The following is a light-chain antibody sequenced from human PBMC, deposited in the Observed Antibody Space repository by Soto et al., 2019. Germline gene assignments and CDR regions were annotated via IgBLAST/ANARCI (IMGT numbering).Light chain of an antibody. J-gene: IGKJ4*01. Sequence: EIVLTQSPATLSLSPGERASLSCRASQSVTTYLAWYQQKPGQAPRLLIYDSSNRATGIPARFSGSGSGTDFTLTISSLESEDFAVYYCQQRVNRVTFGGGTKVDTK. CDR3: QQRVNRVT. CDR2: DSS. V-gene: IGKV3-11*01. CDR1: QSVTTY.